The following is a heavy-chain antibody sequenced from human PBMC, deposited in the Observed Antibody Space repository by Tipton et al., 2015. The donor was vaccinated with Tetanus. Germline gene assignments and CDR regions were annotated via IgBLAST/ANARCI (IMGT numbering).Heavy chain of an antibody. D-gene: IGHD6-25*01. Sequence: SLRLSCEVSGFAFSNYKMNWVRQRPGRGLEWVSSISSTSRYINYADSVKGRFTISRDNAKNSLFLEMNSLRADDTAVYYCVSGSALDYWGQGTLITVSS. V-gene: IGHV3-21*01. CDR1: GFAFSNYK. J-gene: IGHJ4*02. CDR2: ISSTSRYI. CDR3: VSGSALDY.